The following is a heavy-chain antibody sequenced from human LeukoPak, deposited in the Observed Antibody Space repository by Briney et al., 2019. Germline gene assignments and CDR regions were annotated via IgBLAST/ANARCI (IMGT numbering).Heavy chain of an antibody. Sequence: GGSLRLSCAASGFTVSSNYMSWVRQAPGKGLERVSVLYSGGSTYYADSVKGRFTISRDNSKNTLYLQMNSLRAEDTAVYYRARGTTIFGPLDYWGQGTLVTVSS. V-gene: IGHV3-66*02. CDR1: GFTVSSNY. CDR3: ARGTTIFGPLDY. D-gene: IGHD3-3*01. CDR2: LYSGGST. J-gene: IGHJ4*02.